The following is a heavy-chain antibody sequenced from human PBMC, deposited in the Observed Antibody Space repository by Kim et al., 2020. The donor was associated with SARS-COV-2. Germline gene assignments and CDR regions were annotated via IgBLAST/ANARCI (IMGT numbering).Heavy chain of an antibody. CDR3: ARESHYDYVWGSRFYYYYYGMDV. J-gene: IGHJ6*02. V-gene: IGHV3-48*04. CDR1: GFTFSSYS. D-gene: IGHD3-16*01. Sequence: GGSLRLSCAASGFTFSSYSMNWVRQAPGKGLEWVSYISSSSSTIYYADSVKGRFTISRDNAKNSLYLQMNSLRAEDTAVYYCARESHYDYVWGSRFYYYYYGMDVWGPGTTVAVSS. CDR2: ISSSSSTI.